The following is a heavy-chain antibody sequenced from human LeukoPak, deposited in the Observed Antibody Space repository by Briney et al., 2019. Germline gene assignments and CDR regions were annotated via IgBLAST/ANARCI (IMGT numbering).Heavy chain of an antibody. CDR1: GYSISSGYY. D-gene: IGHD3-10*01. CDR2: IYHSGST. V-gene: IGHV4-38-2*01. CDR3: ARNRGSAPYNWFDP. J-gene: IGHJ5*02. Sequence: IPSETLSLTCAVSGYSISSGYYWGWIRQPPGEGLEWIGSIYHSGSTYYNPSLKSRVTISVDTSKNQFSLKLSSVTAADTAVYYCARNRGSAPYNWFDPWGQGTLVTVSS.